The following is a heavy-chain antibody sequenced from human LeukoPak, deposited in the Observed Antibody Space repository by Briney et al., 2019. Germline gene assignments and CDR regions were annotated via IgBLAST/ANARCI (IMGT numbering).Heavy chain of an antibody. CDR1: GFTFSSYS. CDR3: ARDPHSGYDSDYFDY. V-gene: IGHV3-21*01. Sequence: GGSLRLSCAASGFTFSSYSMNWVRQAPGKGLEWVSSISSSSSYIYYADSVKGRFTISRDNAKNSLYLQMNSLGAEDTAVYYRARDPHSGYDSDYFDYWGQGTLVTVSS. J-gene: IGHJ4*02. D-gene: IGHD5-12*01. CDR2: ISSSSSYI.